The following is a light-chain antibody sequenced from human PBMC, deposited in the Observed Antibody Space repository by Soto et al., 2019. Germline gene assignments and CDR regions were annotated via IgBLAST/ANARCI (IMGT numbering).Light chain of an antibody. V-gene: IGKV1-5*03. J-gene: IGKJ1*01. CDR2: KAS. Sequence: DIQMTQSPSTLSASVGDRVTITCRASQSISSWLAWYQQKPGKAPKLLIYKASGLESGVPSRFSGSGSGTDFTLTISSLQPDDFATYYCQQRSNWPSITFGQGTKVDI. CDR1: QSISSW. CDR3: QQRSNWPSIT.